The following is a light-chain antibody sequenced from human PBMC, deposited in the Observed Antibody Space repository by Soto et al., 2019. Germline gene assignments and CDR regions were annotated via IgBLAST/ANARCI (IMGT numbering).Light chain of an antibody. CDR1: QAISSS. CDR2: AAS. J-gene: IGKJ4*01. V-gene: IGKV1-9*01. Sequence: DIQLTQSPSFLSASVGDKVTITCRASQAISSSLAWYQQNPGKAPKLLINAASTLQSGVPSRFSGSGSGTEFTLTISSLQPEDFATYYCQQLNSYPLTFGGGAKVEIK. CDR3: QQLNSYPLT.